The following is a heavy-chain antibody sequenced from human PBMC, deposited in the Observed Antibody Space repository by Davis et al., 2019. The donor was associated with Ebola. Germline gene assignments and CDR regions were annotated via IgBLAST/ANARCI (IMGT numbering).Heavy chain of an antibody. CDR3: AQQLGDYGGNALRY. V-gene: IGHV3-11*06. D-gene: IGHD4-23*01. CDR1: GFTFSVYY. CDR2: ISSSASYK. Sequence: GGSLRLSCAASGFTFSVYYMSWIRQAPGKGPEWVSSISSSASYKNYADSVKGRFTISRDDAKKLLYLQMDSLRAEDTAVYYCAQQLGDYGGNALRYWGQGTLVTVSS. J-gene: IGHJ4*02.